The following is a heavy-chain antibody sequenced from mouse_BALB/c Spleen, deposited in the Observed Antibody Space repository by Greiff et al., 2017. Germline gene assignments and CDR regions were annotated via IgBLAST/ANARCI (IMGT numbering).Heavy chain of an antibody. CDR2: IWTGGGT. CDR3: VRDRGYYDY. J-gene: IGHJ2*01. CDR1: GFSLTSYD. Sequence: VQLVESGPGLVAPSQSLSITCTVSGFSLTSYDISWIRQPPGKGLEWLGVIWTGGGTNYNSAFMSRLSISKDNSKSQVFLKMNSLQTDDTAIYYCVRDRGYYDYWGQGTTLTVSS. D-gene: IGHD2-3*01. V-gene: IGHV2-9-2*01.